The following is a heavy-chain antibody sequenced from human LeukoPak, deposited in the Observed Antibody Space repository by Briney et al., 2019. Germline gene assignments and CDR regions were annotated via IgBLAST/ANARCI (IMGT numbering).Heavy chain of an antibody. CDR1: GFTFSSYG. CDR3: ASHLGYCSGGSCFETPKADY. Sequence: GGSLRLSCAASGFTFSSYGMHWVRQAPGKGLEWVAFIRYDGSNKYYADSVKGRFTISRDNSKSTLYLQMNSLRAEDTAVYYCASHLGYCSGGSCFETPKADYWGQGTLVTVSS. CDR2: IRYDGSNK. V-gene: IGHV3-30*02. D-gene: IGHD2-15*01. J-gene: IGHJ4*02.